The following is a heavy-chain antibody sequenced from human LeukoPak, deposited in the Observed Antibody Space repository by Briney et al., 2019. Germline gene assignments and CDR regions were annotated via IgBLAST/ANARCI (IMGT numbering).Heavy chain of an antibody. D-gene: IGHD4-17*01. V-gene: IGHV4-39*01. CDR1: GGSISSSDYY. Sequence: SGTLSLTCTVSGGSISSSDYYWGWVRQPPGKGLEWIGNIYYSGSTYSSPSLKSRVTISSDTSKNQFSLKLTSVTAADTAVYYCVRVGYAYGPVGNWFDPWGQGALVTVSS. J-gene: IGHJ5*02. CDR3: VRVGYAYGPVGNWFDP. CDR2: IYYSGST.